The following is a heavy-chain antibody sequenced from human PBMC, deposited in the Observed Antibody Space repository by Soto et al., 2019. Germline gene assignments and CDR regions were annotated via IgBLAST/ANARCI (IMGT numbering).Heavy chain of an antibody. CDR2: ISSTTNYI. CDR3: ARESEDLTSNFDY. Sequence: PGGSLRLSCAASGFTFTRYSMNWVRQAPGKGLEWVSSISSTTNYIYYADSTKGRFTVSRDNAKNSVYLEMNSLSAEDTAVYYCARESEDLTSNFDYWGQGPLVTVSS. CDR1: GFTFTRYS. V-gene: IGHV3-21*03. J-gene: IGHJ4*02.